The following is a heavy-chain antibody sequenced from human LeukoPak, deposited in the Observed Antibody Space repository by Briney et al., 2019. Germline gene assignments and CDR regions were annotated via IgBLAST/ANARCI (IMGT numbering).Heavy chain of an antibody. J-gene: IGHJ4*02. Sequence: GASVKVSSTASAHTLVYYIHWVRQAPGQGLEWMGWINPNSGGTNYAQKFQGRVTMTRDTSISTAFMELSRLRSDDTAVYYCARDLSITMVRAPFYWGPGTPVTVSS. CDR3: ARDLSITMVRAPFY. CDR2: INPNSGGT. D-gene: IGHD3-10*01. V-gene: IGHV1-2*02. CDR1: AHTLVYY.